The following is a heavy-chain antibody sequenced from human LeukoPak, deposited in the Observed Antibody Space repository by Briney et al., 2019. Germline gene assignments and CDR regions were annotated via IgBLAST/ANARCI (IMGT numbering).Heavy chain of an antibody. V-gene: IGHV5-51*01. J-gene: IGHJ4*02. D-gene: IGHD2-2*03. Sequence: GESLQISCKGSGYSFPTYWIAWVRQLPGKGLEWMGIIYPDESNIRYSPSFQGQVTISADKSISTAYLQWSSLKASDTAMYYCARPPSRGYSSSFEYWGQGTLVTVSS. CDR3: ARPPSRGYSSSFEY. CDR2: IYPDESNI. CDR1: GYSFPTYW.